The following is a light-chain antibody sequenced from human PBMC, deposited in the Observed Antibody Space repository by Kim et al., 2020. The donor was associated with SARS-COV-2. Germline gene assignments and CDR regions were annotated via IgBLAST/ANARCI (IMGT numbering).Light chain of an antibody. J-gene: IGKJ2*01. CDR3: QQSYSSPYT. Sequence: SASVVDRVTVTCRARQNIGNFLILYQQKPGKAPTLLIYAASNLQGGVPSRFSGSVSGTDFTLTLSSLHPEDSALFYCQQSYSSPYTFGRGTKLEI. CDR1: QNIGNF. V-gene: IGKV1-39*01. CDR2: AAS.